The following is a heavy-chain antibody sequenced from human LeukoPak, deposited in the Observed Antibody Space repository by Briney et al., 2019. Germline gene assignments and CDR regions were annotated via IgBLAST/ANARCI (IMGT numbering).Heavy chain of an antibody. CDR1: GFTFSSYW. Sequence: GGSLRLSCAASGFTFSSYWMSWVRQAPGKGLEWVANIKQDGSEKYYVDSVKGRFTISRDNAKNSLYLQMNSLRAEDTAVYYCARDTYYYDSSGYWGDAFDIWGQGTMVTVSS. CDR2: IKQDGSEK. V-gene: IGHV3-7*01. D-gene: IGHD3-22*01. CDR3: ARDTYYYDSSGYWGDAFDI. J-gene: IGHJ3*02.